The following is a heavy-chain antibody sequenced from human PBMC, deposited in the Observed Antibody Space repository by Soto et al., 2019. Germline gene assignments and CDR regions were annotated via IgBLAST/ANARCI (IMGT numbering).Heavy chain of an antibody. J-gene: IGHJ4*02. V-gene: IGHV3-9*01. D-gene: IGHD5-18*01. CDR3: AKAVGSYGNFDY. CDR2: ISWNSGSI. CDR1: GFTFDDYA. Sequence: EVQLVESGGGLVQPGRSLRLSCAASGFTFDDYAMHWVQQAPGKVLEWVSRISWNSGSIGYADSVKGRFTISRDNANKSVYLQMNSLRAEDTALSYCAKAVGSYGNFDYWGQATLVTVSS.